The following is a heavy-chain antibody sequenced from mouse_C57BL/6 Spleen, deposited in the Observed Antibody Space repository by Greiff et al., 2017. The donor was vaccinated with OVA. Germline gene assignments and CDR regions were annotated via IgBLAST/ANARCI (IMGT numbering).Heavy chain of an antibody. J-gene: IGHJ3*01. CDR2: IDPSDSYT. Sequence: QVQLQQPGAELVMPGASVKLSCKASGYTFTSYWMHWVKQRPGQGLEWIGEIDPSDSYTNYNQKFKGKSTLTVDKSSSTAYMQLSSLTSEDSAVYYCARWGVLRFFAYWGQGTLVTVSA. CDR1: GYTFTSYW. CDR3: ARWGVLRFFAY. V-gene: IGHV1-69*01. D-gene: IGHD1-1*01.